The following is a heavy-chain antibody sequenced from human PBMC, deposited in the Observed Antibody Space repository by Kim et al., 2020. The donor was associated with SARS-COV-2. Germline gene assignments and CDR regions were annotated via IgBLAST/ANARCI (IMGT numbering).Heavy chain of an antibody. CDR1: GFSVNSGGYY. D-gene: IGHD3-10*01. J-gene: IGHJ4*02. Sequence: SETLSLTCTVSGFSVNSGGYYWTWIRQRPGKGLDWIGYIYYSGNSSYNPSLKIRLTISVDTTKNQITLKLSSVTAADTAMYYCAREGSNGVSFDYWGPGTLVPVSS. CDR2: IYYSGNS. V-gene: IGHV4-31*03. CDR3: AREGSNGVSFDY.